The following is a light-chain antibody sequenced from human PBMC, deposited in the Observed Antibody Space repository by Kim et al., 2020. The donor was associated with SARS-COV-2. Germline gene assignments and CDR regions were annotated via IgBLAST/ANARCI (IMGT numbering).Light chain of an antibody. CDR1: SSDVGGYKY. V-gene: IGLV2-8*01. J-gene: IGLJ1*01. CDR2: EVN. Sequence: QSALTQPPSASWSPGQSVTISCTGTSSDVGGYKYVSWYQQHPGKAPKLMIYEVNKRPSGVPDRFSGSKSGNTASLTVSALQAEDEADYYCLSYAGIKNYVFGTGTKVTVL. CDR3: LSYAGIKNYV.